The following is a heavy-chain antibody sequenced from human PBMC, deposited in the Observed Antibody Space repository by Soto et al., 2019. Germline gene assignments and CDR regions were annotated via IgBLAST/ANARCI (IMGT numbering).Heavy chain of an antibody. CDR1: GFTFSSYA. Sequence: GGSLILSCAASGFTFSSYAMSWVRQAPGKGLEWVSAISGSGGSTYYADSVKGRFTISRDNSKNTLYLQMNSLRAEDTAVYYCAKLLGCSGGSCYWLDYFDYWGQGTLVTSPQ. J-gene: IGHJ4*02. CDR3: AKLLGCSGGSCYWLDYFDY. CDR2: ISGSGGST. V-gene: IGHV3-23*01. D-gene: IGHD2-15*01.